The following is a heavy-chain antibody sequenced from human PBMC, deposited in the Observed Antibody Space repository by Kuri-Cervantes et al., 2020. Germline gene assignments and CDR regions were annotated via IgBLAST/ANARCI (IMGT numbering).Heavy chain of an antibody. D-gene: IGHD3-9*01. CDR3: ARMYYDILTGYYSGYYGMDV. Sequence: ASVKVSCKASGYTFTSSDINWVRQATGQGLEWMGWMNPNSGNTGYAQKFQGRVTMTRNTSISTAYMELSSLRSEDTAVYYCARMYYDILTGYYSGYYGMDVWGQGTTVTVSS. V-gene: IGHV1-8*01. CDR2: MNPNSGNT. J-gene: IGHJ6*02. CDR1: GYTFTSSD.